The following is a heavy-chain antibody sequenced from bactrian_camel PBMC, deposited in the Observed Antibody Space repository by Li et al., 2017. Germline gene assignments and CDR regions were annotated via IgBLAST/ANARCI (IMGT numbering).Heavy chain of an antibody. Sequence: HVQLVESGGASVQAGGSLRVSCAVSGATWNIGYMAWFRQVPGKEREGLATIRSDGYPCYAPSVKGRFTISEDNAKSIMSLQMNNLQPEDTAMYFCAAVYVLGENGLDCSSGLSVNEYIYWGQGTQVTVSS. V-gene: IGHV3S53*01. CDR3: AAVYVLGENGLDCSSGLSVNEYIY. J-gene: IGHJ4*01. CDR2: IRSDGYP. CDR1: GATWNIGY. D-gene: IGHD3*01.